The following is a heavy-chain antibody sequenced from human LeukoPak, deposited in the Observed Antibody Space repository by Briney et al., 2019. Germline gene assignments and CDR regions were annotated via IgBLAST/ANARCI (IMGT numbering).Heavy chain of an antibody. CDR3: AKGGRVGGGITMIRGVRNFYYYMDV. D-gene: IGHD3-10*01. CDR2: INQDGSEK. V-gene: IGHV3-7*03. CDR1: GFTFSTYW. J-gene: IGHJ6*03. Sequence: GGSLRLSCDASGFTFSTYWMTWVRQAPGKGLEWVATINQDGSEKYYMDSMQGRFIISRDNAKNSLHLHMNSLRAEDTAVYYCAKGGRVGGGITMIRGVRNFYYYMDVWGKGTTVIISS.